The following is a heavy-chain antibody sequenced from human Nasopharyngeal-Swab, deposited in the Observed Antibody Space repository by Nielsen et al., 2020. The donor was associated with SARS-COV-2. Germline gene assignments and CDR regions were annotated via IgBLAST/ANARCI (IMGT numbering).Heavy chain of an antibody. D-gene: IGHD5-18*01. J-gene: IGHJ4*02. V-gene: IGHV3-9*01. CDR1: GFTYDDYA. Sequence: GGSLRLSCAASGFTYDDYAMHWVRQAPGKGLEWVSGITWNGGAAYSDSVKGRFTISRDNAKNSLYLQMNSLRAEDTALYYCAKARRTDTYGYECFDSWGQGTLVTVSS. CDR2: ITWNGGA. CDR3: AKARRTDTYGYECFDS.